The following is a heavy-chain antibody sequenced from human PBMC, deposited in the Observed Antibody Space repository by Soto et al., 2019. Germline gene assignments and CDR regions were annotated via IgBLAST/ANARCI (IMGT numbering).Heavy chain of an antibody. V-gene: IGHV1-18*01. J-gene: IGHJ4*02. D-gene: IGHD4-17*01. CDR2: ISAYNGNT. CDR1: GYTFTSYG. Sequence: ASVKVSCKASGYTFTSYGISWVRQAPGQGLEWMGWISAYNGNTNYAQKLQGRVTMTTDTSASTAYMELRSLRSDDTAVYYCARVPTVVTPRYYFDYWGQGTLVTVSS. CDR3: ARVPTVVTPRYYFDY.